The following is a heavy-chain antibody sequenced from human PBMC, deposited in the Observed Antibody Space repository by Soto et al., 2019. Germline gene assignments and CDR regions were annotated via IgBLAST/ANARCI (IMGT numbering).Heavy chain of an antibody. Sequence: PGGSLRLSCAASGFTFSDYYMSWIRQAPGKGLEWVSYISSSGSTIYYADSVKGRFTISRDNAKNSLYLQMNSLRAEDTAVYYCARDKGYSGYDYDYYYYMDVWGKGTTVTVSS. J-gene: IGHJ6*03. D-gene: IGHD5-12*01. V-gene: IGHV3-11*01. CDR2: ISSSGSTI. CDR3: ARDKGYSGYDYDYYYYMDV. CDR1: GFTFSDYY.